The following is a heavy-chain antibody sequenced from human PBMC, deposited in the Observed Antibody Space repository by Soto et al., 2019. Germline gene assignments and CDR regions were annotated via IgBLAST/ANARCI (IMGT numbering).Heavy chain of an antibody. V-gene: IGHV3-15*01. D-gene: IGHD2-2*01. CDR2: IKSKVDGGTA. Sequence: GGSLRLSCEASGFTFSNAWMNWVRQGPGKGLEWLGRIKSKVDGGTADYVAATKGRFSISRDDLRNMLYLQMNSLKPDDTAVYYCTTLSYLYYDGMDVWGQGTTVTVSS. J-gene: IGHJ6*02. CDR3: TTLSYLYYDGMDV. CDR1: GFTFSNAW.